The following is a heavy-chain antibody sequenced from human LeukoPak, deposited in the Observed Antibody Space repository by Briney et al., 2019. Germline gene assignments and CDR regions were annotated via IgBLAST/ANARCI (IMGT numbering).Heavy chain of an antibody. J-gene: IGHJ4*02. CDR2: IKQDGSKK. Sequence: PGGSLRLSCVASGFPFSSYWMTWVRQAPGKGVEWVANIKQDGSKKFYVDSVKGRFTISRDNAKNSLHLQMNSLRAEDTAIYYCTRVGYIDEGIDYWGQGTLVTVSS. V-gene: IGHV3-7*04. D-gene: IGHD5-24*01. CDR3: TRVGYIDEGIDY. CDR1: GFPFSSYW.